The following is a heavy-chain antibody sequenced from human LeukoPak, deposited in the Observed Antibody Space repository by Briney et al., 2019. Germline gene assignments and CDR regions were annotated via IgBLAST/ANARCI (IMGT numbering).Heavy chain of an antibody. CDR3: AKETGRWELE. Sequence: GGSLRLSCAASGITFSSYGIHWVRQAPGKGLEWVAVISNDGSNKYYADSVKGRFTISRDNSKNTLYLQMNSLRAGDTAVYYCAKETGRWELEWGQGTLVTVSS. D-gene: IGHD1-26*01. CDR2: ISNDGSNK. CDR1: GITFSSYG. V-gene: IGHV3-30*18. J-gene: IGHJ4*02.